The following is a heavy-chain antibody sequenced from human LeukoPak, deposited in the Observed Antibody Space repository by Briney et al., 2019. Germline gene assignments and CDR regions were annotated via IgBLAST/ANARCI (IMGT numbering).Heavy chain of an antibody. J-gene: IGHJ5*02. V-gene: IGHV4-59*01. CDR1: GGSISSYY. CDR2: IYYSGST. CDR3: ASLVEYSSSWGFDP. Sequence: SETLSLTCTVSGGSISSYYWSWIRQPPGKGLEWIGYIYYSGSTNYNPSLKSRVTISVDPSKNQFSLKLSSVTAADTAVYYCASLVEYSSSWGFDPWGQGTLVTVSS. D-gene: IGHD6-13*01.